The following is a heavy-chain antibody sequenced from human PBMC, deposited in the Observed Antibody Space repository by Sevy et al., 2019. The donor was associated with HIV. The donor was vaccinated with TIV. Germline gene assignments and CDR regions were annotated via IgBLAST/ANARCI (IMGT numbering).Heavy chain of an antibody. CDR3: ARRNDFDI. J-gene: IGHJ3*02. CDR1: GGSINSDH. V-gene: IGHV4-59*08. CDR2: VYYTGGT. Sequence: SETLSLTCTVSGGSINSDHWNWIRQPPGKGLEWIGYVYYTGGTNYNPSLKNRVTIPVDRTKNQFSLKLTSVTAADTAVYYCARRNDFDIWGQGTMVTVSS.